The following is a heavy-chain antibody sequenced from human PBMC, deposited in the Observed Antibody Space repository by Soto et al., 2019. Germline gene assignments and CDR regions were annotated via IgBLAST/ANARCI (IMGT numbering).Heavy chain of an antibody. Sequence: ASVKVSCKASGSTFTGYYMHCVRQAPGQGLEWMGWINPNSGGTNYAQKFQGWVTMTRVTSISTAYMELSRMRSDDTAVYYCARELVDIVVVPAAIYFDYWGQGTLVTVSS. V-gene: IGHV1-2*04. CDR2: INPNSGGT. CDR3: ARELVDIVVVPAAIYFDY. J-gene: IGHJ4*02. D-gene: IGHD2-2*02. CDR1: GSTFTGYY.